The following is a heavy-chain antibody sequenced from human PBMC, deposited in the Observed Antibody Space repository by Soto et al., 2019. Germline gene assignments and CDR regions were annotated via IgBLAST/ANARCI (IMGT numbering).Heavy chain of an antibody. CDR2: IYHSGST. V-gene: IGHV4-30-2*01. Sequence: SETLSLTCTVSGGSISSAGYSWNWIRQPPGKGLEWIGYIYHSGSTYYTPSLRSRVTMSVDRSKDQVSLKLTSVTAADTAFYYWARGLEVVAATPQWDYWGQGALVTVS. CDR1: GGSISSAGYS. CDR3: ARGLEVVAATPQWDY. J-gene: IGHJ4*02. D-gene: IGHD2-15*01.